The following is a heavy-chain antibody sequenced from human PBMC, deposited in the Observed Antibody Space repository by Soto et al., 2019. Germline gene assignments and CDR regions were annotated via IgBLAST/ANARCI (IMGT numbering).Heavy chain of an antibody. V-gene: IGHV3-21*01. Sequence: EVQLVESGGGLVKPGGSLRLSCAASGFTFSSYSMNWVRQAPGKGLEWVSSISSSSSYIYYADSVKGRFTISRDNAKNSLYLQMNSLRAEDTAVYYCARDYITMVRRYAFDIWGQGTMVTVSS. D-gene: IGHD3-10*01. J-gene: IGHJ3*02. CDR3: ARDYITMVRRYAFDI. CDR1: GFTFSSYS. CDR2: ISSSSSYI.